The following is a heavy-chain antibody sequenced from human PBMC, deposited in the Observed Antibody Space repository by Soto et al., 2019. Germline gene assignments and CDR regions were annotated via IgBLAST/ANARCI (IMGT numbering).Heavy chain of an antibody. CDR1: GFSFSISP. V-gene: IGHV3-30-3*01. D-gene: IGHD7-27*01. J-gene: IGHJ4*02. CDR2: ISYDGTNN. CDR3: ARDPKTSGGQHWAFNYFDS. Sequence: QVQLVESGGAVVQPGRSLRLSCAASGFSFSISPMHWVRQAPGKGRGWVELISYDGTNNFYADSVKGRFTISRDNSKSTLYLQVDSLRPEDAAVYYCARDPKTSGGQHWAFNYFDSWGQGTLVTVSS.